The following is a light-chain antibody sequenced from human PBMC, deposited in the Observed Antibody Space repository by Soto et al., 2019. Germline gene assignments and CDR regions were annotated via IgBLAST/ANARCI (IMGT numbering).Light chain of an antibody. Sequence: DIQMTQSPSTLSASVGDRVTITCRASQSVSSWLAWYQQKPGKAPKLLIYMASSLESGVLSRFSGSGSGTEFTLTISSLQPDDFATYYYQQYNSYYTFGPGTKVDIK. J-gene: IGKJ3*01. V-gene: IGKV1-5*03. CDR1: QSVSSW. CDR2: MAS. CDR3: QQYNSYYT.